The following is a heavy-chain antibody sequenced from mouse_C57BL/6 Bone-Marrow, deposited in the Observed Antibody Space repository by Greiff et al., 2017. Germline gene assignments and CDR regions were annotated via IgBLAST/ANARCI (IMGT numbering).Heavy chain of an antibody. CDR3: ARDGSSLDWFAY. J-gene: IGHJ3*01. D-gene: IGHD1-1*01. V-gene: IGHV1-69*01. CDR2: IDPSDSYT. CDR1: GYTFTSYW. Sequence: VQLQQPGAELVMPGASVKLSCKASGYTFTSYWMHWVKQRPGQGLEWIGEIDPSDSYTNYNQKFKGKSTLTVDKSSSTAYMQLSSRTSEDSAVYYCARDGSSLDWFAYWGQGTLVTVSA.